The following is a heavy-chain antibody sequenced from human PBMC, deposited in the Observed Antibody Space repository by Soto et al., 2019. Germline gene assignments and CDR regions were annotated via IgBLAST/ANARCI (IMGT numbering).Heavy chain of an antibody. V-gene: IGHV3-15*07. CDR3: TTDSRTTIPEVRFDF. CDR2: IRSQSDGGSG. Sequence: EVQLVESGGGVVMPGGSLRLSCAASGFTFNNAWINWVRQPPGRGLEWVGRIRSQSDGGSGDYAAPVKGRFVVSRDDSKNIVYLQMNSLKIEDTAVYYCTTDSRTTIPEVRFDFWGHSTLVTVSS. D-gene: IGHD2-2*02. CDR1: GFTFNNAW. J-gene: IGHJ4*01.